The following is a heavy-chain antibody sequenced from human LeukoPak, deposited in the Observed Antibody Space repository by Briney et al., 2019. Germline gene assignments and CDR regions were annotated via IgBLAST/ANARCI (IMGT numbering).Heavy chain of an antibody. D-gene: IGHD2-2*01. V-gene: IGHV3-74*01. J-gene: IGHJ4*02. Sequence: GGSLRLSCAASGNYWMHWVRQAPGKGLVWVSHVDSDGSWTSHADSVKGRFTISKDNAKNTVYLQMNNLRTEDTAVYYCVSFYETNWGRGTLVTVSS. CDR3: VSFYETN. CDR2: VDSDGSWT. CDR1: GNYW.